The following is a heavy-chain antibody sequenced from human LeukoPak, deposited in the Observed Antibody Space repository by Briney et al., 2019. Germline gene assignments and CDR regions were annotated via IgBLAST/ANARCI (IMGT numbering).Heavy chain of an antibody. D-gene: IGHD6-13*01. CDR3: AIDRWSWNY. V-gene: IGHV3-20*01. Sequence: GGSLRLSCAASGFTFGDYVMGWVRQAPGKGLEWVSGINWNGGSTGYADSVKGRFTISRDNAKNSLYLQMNSLRAEDTALYHCAIDRWSWNYWGQGTLVTVSS. CDR1: GFTFGDYV. CDR2: INWNGGST. J-gene: IGHJ4*02.